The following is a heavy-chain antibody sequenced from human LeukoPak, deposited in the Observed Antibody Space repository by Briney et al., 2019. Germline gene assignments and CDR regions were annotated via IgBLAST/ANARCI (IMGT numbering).Heavy chain of an antibody. CDR3: ASAGEQWLVRGIGSFDI. V-gene: IGHV4-59*08. CDR2: IYYSGST. CDR1: GGSISSYY. J-gene: IGHJ3*02. D-gene: IGHD6-19*01. Sequence: PSETLSLTCTVSGGSISSYYWNWIRQPPGKGLEWIGYIYYSGSTNYNPSLKSRVTISVDTSKNQFSLKLSSVTAADTAVYYCASAGEQWLVRGIGSFDIWGQGTMVTVSS.